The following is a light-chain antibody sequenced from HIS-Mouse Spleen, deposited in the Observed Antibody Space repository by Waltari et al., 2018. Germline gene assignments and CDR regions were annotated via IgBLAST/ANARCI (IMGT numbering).Light chain of an antibody. CDR2: AAS. V-gene: IGKV1-9*01. CDR3: QQLNSYPPT. Sequence: DIQLTQSPSFLSASVGNRVTITCRASQGIRSYLAWYQQKPGKAPKHLIYAASTLQSGVPSRFSGSGSGTEFTLTISSLQPEDFATYYCQQLNSYPPTFGQGTKVEIK. J-gene: IGKJ1*01. CDR1: QGIRSY.